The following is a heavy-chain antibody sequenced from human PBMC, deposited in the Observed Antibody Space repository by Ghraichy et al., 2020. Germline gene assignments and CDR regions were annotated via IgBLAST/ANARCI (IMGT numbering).Heavy chain of an antibody. J-gene: IGHJ4*02. D-gene: IGHD1-1*01. Sequence: GSLRLSCAGSGFTIRSYSMSWVRQAPGKGLEWVSAISYRGGETFYADSVKGRFTISRDTSKNTLSLQMDSLRAEDTAVYFRAIVYKTDLDYWGQGTLVTVSS. V-gene: IGHV3-23*01. CDR3: AIVYKTDLDY. CDR2: ISYRGGET. CDR1: GFTIRSYS.